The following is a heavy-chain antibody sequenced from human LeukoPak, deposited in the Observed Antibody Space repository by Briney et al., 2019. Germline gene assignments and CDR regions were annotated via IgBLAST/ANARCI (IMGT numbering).Heavy chain of an antibody. V-gene: IGHV1-8*03. J-gene: IGHJ6*03. D-gene: IGHD4-11*01. Sequence: GASVRVSCKASGYNFSGYYIHWVRQAPGQGLEWMGWMNPNSGNTGYAQKFQGRVTITRNTSISTAYMELSSLRSEDTAVYYCAREYSNYYYYMDVWGKGTTVTVSS. CDR1: GYNFSGYY. CDR3: AREYSNYYYYMDV. CDR2: MNPNSGNT.